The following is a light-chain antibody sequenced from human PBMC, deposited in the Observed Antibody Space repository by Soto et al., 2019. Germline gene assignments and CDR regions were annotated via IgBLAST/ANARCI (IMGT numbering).Light chain of an antibody. Sequence: DIQMTQSPSSLSASLGDRVTITCRASQGISNYLAWYQQKPGKVPKLPIYAASTLQSGVPSRFSGTGSGTDCTLTISSLQPEDVATYYCQKYNSAALTFGGGTKVEIK. CDR3: QKYNSAALT. CDR2: AAS. J-gene: IGKJ4*01. CDR1: QGISNY. V-gene: IGKV1-27*01.